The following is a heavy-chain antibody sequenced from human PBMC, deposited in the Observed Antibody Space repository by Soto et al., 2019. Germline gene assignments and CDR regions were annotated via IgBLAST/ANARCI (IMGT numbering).Heavy chain of an antibody. J-gene: IGHJ4*02. CDR3: TRDGGYDISGYIVDY. CDR2: IRSKASDGTT. CDR1: GFTFGDYA. Sequence: GGSLRLSCTASGFTFGDYAMSWFRQAPGKGLEWVSFIRSKASDGTTEYAASVKGRFTISRDDSKSIAYLQMNSLKTEDTAVYYCTRDGGYDISGYIVDYWGQGTLVTVSS. D-gene: IGHD3-22*01. V-gene: IGHV3-49*03.